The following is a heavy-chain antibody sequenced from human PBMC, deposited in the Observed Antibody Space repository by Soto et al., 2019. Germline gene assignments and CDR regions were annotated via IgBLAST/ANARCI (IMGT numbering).Heavy chain of an antibody. CDR3: ARDGAWLDILTGYFMFDY. J-gene: IGHJ4*02. CDR1: GYTFTSYG. V-gene: IGHV1-18*01. CDR2: ISAYNGNT. Sequence: GASVKVSCKASGYTFTSYGISWVRQAPGQGLEWMGWISAYNGNTNYAQKLQGRVTMTTDTSTSTAYMELRSLRSDDTAVYYCARDGAWLDILTGYFMFDYWGQGTLVTVSS. D-gene: IGHD3-9*01.